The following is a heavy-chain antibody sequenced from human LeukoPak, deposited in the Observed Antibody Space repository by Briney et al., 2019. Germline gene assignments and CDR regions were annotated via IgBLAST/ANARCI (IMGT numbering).Heavy chain of an antibody. CDR2: INTDGSST. V-gene: IGHV3-74*01. J-gene: IGHJ5*02. CDR1: GFTFSSYW. D-gene: IGHD3-16*01. CDR3: ARDEGGWFDP. Sequence: GGSLRLSCAASGFTFSSYWMNWVRQAPGKGLEWVSRINTDGSSTIYADSVKGRFTISRDNAKNTLYLQMNNLRAEDAAVYYCARDEGGWFDPWGQGTLVTVSS.